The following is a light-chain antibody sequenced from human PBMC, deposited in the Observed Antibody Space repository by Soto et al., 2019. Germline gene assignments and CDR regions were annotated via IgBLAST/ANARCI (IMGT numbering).Light chain of an antibody. V-gene: IGKV1-9*01. J-gene: IGKJ4*01. CDR1: QGISDY. CDR2: GAS. Sequence: DIQLTQSPSFLSASVGDRVTISCRASQGISDYLAWYQQKPGKAPKLLIYGASTLQSGVPSRFSGSASGTEFTLTISSLQPEDFAIYFCQQFNAYPLTFGGGTKLEIK. CDR3: QQFNAYPLT.